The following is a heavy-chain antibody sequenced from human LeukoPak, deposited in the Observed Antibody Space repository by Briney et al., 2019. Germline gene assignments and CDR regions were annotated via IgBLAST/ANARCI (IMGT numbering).Heavy chain of an antibody. Sequence: SETLSLTCAVYGGSFSGYYWSWIRQPPGKGLEWIGEINHSGSTNYNPSLKSRVTISVDTSKNQFSLKLSSVTAADTAVYYCARGRGSSSWSYYWGQGTLVTVSS. V-gene: IGHV4-34*01. CDR3: ARGRGSSSWSYY. CDR2: INHSGST. J-gene: IGHJ4*02. D-gene: IGHD6-13*01. CDR1: GGSFSGYY.